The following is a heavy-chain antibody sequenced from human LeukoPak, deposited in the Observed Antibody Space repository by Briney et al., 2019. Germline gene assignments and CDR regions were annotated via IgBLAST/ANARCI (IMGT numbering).Heavy chain of an antibody. CDR2: ISGSGGST. CDR1: GFTFSSYA. Sequence: PGGSLRLSCAASGFTFSSYAMSWVRQAPGKGLEWVSAISGSGGSTYYADSVKGRFTISRDNSKNTLYLQMNSLRAEDTAVYYCAKDRGITMVRGVVYYYYGMDVWGQGTTVTVSS. D-gene: IGHD3-10*01. CDR3: AKDRGITMVRGVVYYYYGMDV. V-gene: IGHV3-23*01. J-gene: IGHJ6*02.